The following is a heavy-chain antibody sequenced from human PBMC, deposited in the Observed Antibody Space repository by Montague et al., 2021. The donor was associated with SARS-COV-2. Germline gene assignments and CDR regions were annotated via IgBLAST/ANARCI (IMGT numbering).Heavy chain of an antibody. J-gene: IGHJ2*01. CDR3: ARCFDL. V-gene: IGHV4-59*01. Sequence: KPTLKSRVTISVDTSKNQFSLKLSSVTAADTAVYYCARCFDLCGSVTLVTVSS.